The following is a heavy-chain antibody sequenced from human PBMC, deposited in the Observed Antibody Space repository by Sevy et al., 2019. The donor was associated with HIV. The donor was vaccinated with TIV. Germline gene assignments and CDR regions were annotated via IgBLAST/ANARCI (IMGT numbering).Heavy chain of an antibody. J-gene: IGHJ4*02. V-gene: IGHV4-59*01. CDR2: IYYNGST. D-gene: IGHD2-21*01. Sequence: SETLSLTCTVSGGSFSSYYWSWIRQPPGKGLEWIGYIYYNGSTNSNPSLKSRVTISAHTSKNQFSLKLNSVTAADTAVYYCARGKLLFDYWGQGTLVTVSS. CDR3: ARGKLLFDY. CDR1: GGSFSSYY.